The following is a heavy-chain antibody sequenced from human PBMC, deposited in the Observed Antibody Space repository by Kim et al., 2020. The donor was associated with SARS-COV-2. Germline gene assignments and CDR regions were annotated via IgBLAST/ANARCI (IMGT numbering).Heavy chain of an antibody. D-gene: IGHD2-8*01. CDR1: GFTFSSYA. J-gene: IGHJ4*02. CDR3: AKDWDSCTNGVCYSDLAFDY. CDR2: ISGSGGST. Sequence: GGSLRLSCAASGFTFSSYAMSWVRQAPGKGLEWVSAISGSGGSTYYADSVKGRFTISRDNSKNTLYLQMNSLRAEDTAVYYCAKDWDSCTNGVCYSDLAFDYWGQGTLVTVSS. V-gene: IGHV3-23*01.